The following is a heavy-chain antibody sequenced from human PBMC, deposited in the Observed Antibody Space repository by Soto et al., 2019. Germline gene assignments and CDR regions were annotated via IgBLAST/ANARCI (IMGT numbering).Heavy chain of an antibody. V-gene: IGHV3-30-3*01. Sequence: GGSLRLSCAASGFTFSSYAMHWVRQAPGKGLEWVAVISYDGSNKYYADSVKGRFTISRDNSKNTLYLQMNSLRAEDTAVYYCARGQEQQLVHYYYYGMDVWGQGTTVTSP. CDR2: ISYDGSNK. D-gene: IGHD6-13*01. J-gene: IGHJ6*02. CDR1: GFTFSSYA. CDR3: ARGQEQQLVHYYYYGMDV.